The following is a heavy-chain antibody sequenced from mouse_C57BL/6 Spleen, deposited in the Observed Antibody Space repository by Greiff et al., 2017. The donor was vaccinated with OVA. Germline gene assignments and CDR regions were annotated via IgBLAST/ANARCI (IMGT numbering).Heavy chain of an antibody. D-gene: IGHD2-2*01. V-gene: IGHV1-82*01. Sequence: QVQLKESGPELVKPGASVKISCKASGYAFSSSWMNWVKQRPGKGLEWIGRIYPGDGDTNYNGKFKGKATLTADKSSSTAYMQLSSLTSEDSAVYFCARWFLYYAMDYWGQGTSVTVSS. CDR2: IYPGDGDT. CDR1: GYAFSSSW. CDR3: ARWFLYYAMDY. J-gene: IGHJ4*01.